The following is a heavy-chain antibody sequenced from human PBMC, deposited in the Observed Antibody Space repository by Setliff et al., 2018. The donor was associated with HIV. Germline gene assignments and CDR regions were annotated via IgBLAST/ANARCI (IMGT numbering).Heavy chain of an antibody. CDR3: ARGGYSYGFGRHRAYFQY. V-gene: IGHV4-34*01. J-gene: IGHJ1*01. CDR2: IQHSGRT. D-gene: IGHD5-18*01. CDR1: GGSFSGYC. Sequence: SETLSLTCAVYGGSFSGYCWSWIRQPPGKGLEWIGEIQHSGRTNYNPSLKSRVTTSVDTSKNQFSLKLSSVTAADTAVFYCARGGYSYGFGRHRAYFQYWGQGTQVTVSS.